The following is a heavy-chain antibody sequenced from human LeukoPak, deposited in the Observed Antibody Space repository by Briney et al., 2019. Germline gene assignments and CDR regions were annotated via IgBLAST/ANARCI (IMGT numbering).Heavy chain of an antibody. J-gene: IGHJ3*02. CDR2: ISAYNGNT. V-gene: IGHV1-18*04. Sequence: ASVKVSYKASGYTFTSYYMHWVRQAPGQGLEWMGWISAYNGNTNYAQKLQGRVTMTTDTSTSTAYMELRSLRSDDTAVYYCARDPYYDSSGYYELVAFDIWGQGTMVTVSS. D-gene: IGHD3-22*01. CDR3: ARDPYYDSSGYYELVAFDI. CDR1: GYTFTSYY.